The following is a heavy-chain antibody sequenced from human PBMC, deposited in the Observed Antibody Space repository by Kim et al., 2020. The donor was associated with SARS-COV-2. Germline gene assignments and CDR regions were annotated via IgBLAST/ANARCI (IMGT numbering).Heavy chain of an antibody. CDR2: ISHDGVNK. V-gene: IGHV3-30*18. CDR1: GFTFSNYV. CDR3: AKGGVEQWLAGDFDF. J-gene: IGHJ4*02. Sequence: GGSLRLSCVTSGFTFSNYVFHWVRQTPVMGLEWVAVISHDGVNKYYADSVKGRFTISRDNSKNTVYLQMDSLRPDDTALYYCAKGGVEQWLAGDFDFWGQGALVTVSS. D-gene: IGHD6-19*01.